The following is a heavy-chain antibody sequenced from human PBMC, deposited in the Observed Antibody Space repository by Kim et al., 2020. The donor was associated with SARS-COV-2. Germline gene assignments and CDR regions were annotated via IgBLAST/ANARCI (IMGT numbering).Heavy chain of an antibody. CDR1: GYSFTSYW. CDR3: ARLRAVGGSYLPYYFDY. J-gene: IGHJ4*02. V-gene: IGHV5-10-1*01. Sequence: GESLKISCKGSGYSFTSYWISWVRQMPGKGLEWMGRIDPSDSYTNYSPSFQGHVTISADKSISTAYLQWSSLKASDTAMYYCARLRAVGGSYLPYYFDYWGQGTLVTVSS. D-gene: IGHD1-26*01. CDR2: IDPSDSYT.